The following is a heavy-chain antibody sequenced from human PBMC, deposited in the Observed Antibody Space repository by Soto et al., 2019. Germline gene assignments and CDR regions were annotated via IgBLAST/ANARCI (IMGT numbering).Heavy chain of an antibody. Sequence: QVQLVESGGGVVQPGRSLRLSCAASGFTVSSYGMHWVRQAPGKGLEWVGVIWYDGSNKYYADSVKGRFTISRDNSQNTLYLQMNSLRAEDTAVYYCARDGAVTTTAELFDYWGQGTLVTVSS. CDR3: ARDGAVTTTAELFDY. D-gene: IGHD4-17*01. V-gene: IGHV3-33*01. J-gene: IGHJ4*02. CDR1: GFTVSSYG. CDR2: IWYDGSNK.